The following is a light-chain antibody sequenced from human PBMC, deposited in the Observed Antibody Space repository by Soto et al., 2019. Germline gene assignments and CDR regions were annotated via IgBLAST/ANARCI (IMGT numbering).Light chain of an antibody. CDR2: GAS. V-gene: IGKV3-15*01. J-gene: IGKJ1*01. CDR3: QQDNNWPRT. CDR1: QSVSSN. Sequence: EIVMTQYPAPLSVSPGERSTLSCRASQSVSSNLAWYQQKPGQAPRLLIYGASTRATGIPARFSGSGSGTEFTLTISSLQSEDFTVYYCQQDNNWPRTFGQGTKVDIK.